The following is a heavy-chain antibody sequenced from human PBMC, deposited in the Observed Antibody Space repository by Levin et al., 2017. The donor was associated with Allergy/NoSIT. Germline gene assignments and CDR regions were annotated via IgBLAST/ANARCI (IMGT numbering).Heavy chain of an antibody. CDR2: SYYSGTA. V-gene: IGHV4-31*03. Sequence: SETLSLTCTVSGDSISSGHYYWSWIRQPPGKGLEWIGHSYYSGTAYYNPSLKSRLTIAVDTSQNQFSLNLSSVTAADTAVYYCARVRNAGGRGWFDSWGQGTLVTVSS. CDR1: GDSISSGHYY. J-gene: IGHJ5*01. D-gene: IGHD2-8*02. CDR3: ARVRNAGGRGWFDS.